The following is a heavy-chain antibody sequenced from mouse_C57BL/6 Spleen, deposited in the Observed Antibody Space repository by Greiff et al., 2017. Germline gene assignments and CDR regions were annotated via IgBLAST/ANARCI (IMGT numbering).Heavy chain of an antibody. V-gene: IGHV14-2*01. CDR2: IDPEDGET. Sequence: VQLPQSGAELVKPGASVKLSCTASGFNIKDYYMHWVKQRTEQGLEWIGRIDPEDGETKYAPKCQGKANITAHTSSNTAYLQLSSLTSEDTAVYYWAKATVVAWDYWGQGTTLTVSS. CDR3: AKATVVAWDY. CDR1: GFNIKDYY. J-gene: IGHJ2*01. D-gene: IGHD1-1*01.